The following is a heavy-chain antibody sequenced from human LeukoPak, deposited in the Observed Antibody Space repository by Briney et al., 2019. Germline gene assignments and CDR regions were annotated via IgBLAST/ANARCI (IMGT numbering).Heavy chain of an antibody. D-gene: IGHD3-10*01. Sequence: GGSVRFSCAASGFTFISYAMSWHRPAQGKGLEWGLDPSGSDGNTDHADHVKGRFTISTDNSKNTLYLQMNSLRAEDTAVYYCAKDGHPAYYYGSGSYYRDAFDIWGQGTMVTVSS. CDR2: PSGSDGNT. J-gene: IGHJ3*02. CDR1: GFTFISYA. V-gene: IGHV3-23*01. CDR3: AKDGHPAYYYGSGSYYRDAFDI.